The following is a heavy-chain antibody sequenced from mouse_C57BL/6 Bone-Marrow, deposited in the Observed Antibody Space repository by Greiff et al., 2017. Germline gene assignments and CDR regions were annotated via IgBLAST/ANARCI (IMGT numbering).Heavy chain of an antibody. Sequence: VAPSQSLFITCTVSGFSLTSYGVDWVRQPPGKGLEWLGVIWGGGSTNYNSALMSRLSISKDNSKSQVFLKMNSLQTDDTAMYYCAILLWLRRRRRGYTMDYWGQGTSVTVSS. CDR3: AILLWLRRRRRGYTMDY. CDR1: GFSLTSYG. J-gene: IGHJ4*01. V-gene: IGHV2-9*01. CDR2: IWGGGST. D-gene: IGHD2-2*01.